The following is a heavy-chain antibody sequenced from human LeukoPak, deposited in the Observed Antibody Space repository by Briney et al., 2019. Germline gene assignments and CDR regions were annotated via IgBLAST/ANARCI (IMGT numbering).Heavy chain of an antibody. CDR2: IKQDGSEK. Sequence: QPGGSLRLSCAASGFTFSSYWMSWVRQAPRKGLAWVANIKQDGSEKYYVDSVKGRFTISRDNSKNSLYLQMNSLRAEDTAVYYCARDGYGDYGGYFDYWGQGTLVTVSS. V-gene: IGHV3-7*01. CDR1: GFTFSSYW. J-gene: IGHJ4*02. CDR3: ARDGYGDYGGYFDY. D-gene: IGHD4-17*01.